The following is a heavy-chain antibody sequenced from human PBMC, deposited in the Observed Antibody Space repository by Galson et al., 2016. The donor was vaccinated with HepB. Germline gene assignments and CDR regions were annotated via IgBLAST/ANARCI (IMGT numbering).Heavy chain of an antibody. J-gene: IGHJ4*02. V-gene: IGHV3-30-3*01. CDR3: AREWELGGYFDY. Sequence: SLRLSCAASGFTFSNYAMHWVRQAPGKGLEWVAVLSHDGVTKFYADSVRARFTISRDESKTTVYLQMDGLSAEDTAVYYCAREWELGGYFDYWGQGTLVTVSS. CDR2: LSHDGVTK. D-gene: IGHD1-26*01. CDR1: GFTFSNYA.